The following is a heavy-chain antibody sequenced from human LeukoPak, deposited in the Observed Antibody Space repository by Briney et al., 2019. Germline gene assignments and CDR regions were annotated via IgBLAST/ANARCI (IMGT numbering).Heavy chain of an antibody. Sequence: ASVKVSCRASGYTFAAHYIHWVRQAPGQGLEWMGWIDPNSGGTNYAQKFLGSVTMTGDTSINTAFMELSRLRSDDTAIYYCARGRGTTMVRGVITNYFDLWGRGSLVTVSS. CDR2: IDPNSGGT. V-gene: IGHV1-2*02. CDR3: ARGRGTTMVRGVITNYFDL. D-gene: IGHD3-10*01. CDR1: GYTFAAHY. J-gene: IGHJ2*01.